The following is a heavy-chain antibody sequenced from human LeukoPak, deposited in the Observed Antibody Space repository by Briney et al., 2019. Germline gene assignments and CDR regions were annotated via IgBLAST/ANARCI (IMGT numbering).Heavy chain of an antibody. CDR1: GFTFRNAS. V-gene: IGHV3-15*01. D-gene: IGHD2-15*01. CDR3: AKDLGYCSGGSCLTFDY. Sequence: KSGGSLRLSCAASGFTFRNASMSWVRQAPGKGLEWVGRIKSKTAGGTTDYAAPVKGRFTISRDNSKNTLYLQMNSLRAEDTAVYYCAKDLGYCSGGSCLTFDYWGQGTLVTVSS. CDR2: IKSKTAGGTT. J-gene: IGHJ4*02.